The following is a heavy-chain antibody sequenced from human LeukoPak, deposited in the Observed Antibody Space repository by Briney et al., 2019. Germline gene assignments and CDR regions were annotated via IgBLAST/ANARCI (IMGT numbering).Heavy chain of an antibody. CDR3: ARVYYYYYYMDV. J-gene: IGHJ6*03. CDR1: GGSISSSSYY. Sequence: RTSETLSLTCTVSGGSISSSSYYWGWIRQPPGKGLEWIGSIYYSGSTYYNPSLKSRVTISVDTSKNQFSLKLSSVTAADTAVYYCARVYYYYYYMDVWGKGTTVTISS. V-gene: IGHV4-39*01. CDR2: IYYSGST.